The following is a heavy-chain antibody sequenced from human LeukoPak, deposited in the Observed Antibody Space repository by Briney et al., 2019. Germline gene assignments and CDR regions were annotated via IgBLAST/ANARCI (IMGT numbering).Heavy chain of an antibody. J-gene: IGHJ5*02. Sequence: SETLSLTCAVYGGSFSGYYWSWIRQPPGKGLEWIGEINHSGSTNYNPSLKSRVTISVDASKNQFSLKLSSVTAADTAVYYCAREIDGYNSNWFDPWGQGTLVTVSS. V-gene: IGHV4-34*01. CDR1: GGSFSGYY. CDR2: INHSGST. CDR3: AREIDGYNSNWFDP. D-gene: IGHD5-24*01.